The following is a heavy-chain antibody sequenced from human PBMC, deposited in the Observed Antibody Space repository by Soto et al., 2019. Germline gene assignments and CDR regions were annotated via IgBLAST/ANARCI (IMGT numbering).Heavy chain of an antibody. CDR2: ISYDGSNK. V-gene: IGHV3-30*18. Sequence: QVQLLESEGGVVQPGRSLRLSCAASGFTFSSYGMHWVSQAPGKGLEWVAVISYDGSNKYYADSVKGRFTISRDNSKNTLYLQMNSLRAEDTAVYYCAKEYGSSSLSPDFDYWGQGTLVTVSS. CDR3: AKEYGSSSLSPDFDY. D-gene: IGHD6-13*01. J-gene: IGHJ4*02. CDR1: GFTFSSYG.